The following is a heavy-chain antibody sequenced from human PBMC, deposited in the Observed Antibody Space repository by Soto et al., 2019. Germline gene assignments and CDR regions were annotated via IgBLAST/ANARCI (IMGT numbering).Heavy chain of an antibody. V-gene: IGHV4-30-4*01. CDR1: GGSISSGDYY. Sequence: QVQLQESGPGLVKPSQTLSLTCTVSGGSISSGDYYWSWIRQPPGKGLEWIGYIYYSGSTYYNPSLQSRVTISVDTYTDQFSLKLSSVTAVDTAVYYCARGVGYSYVNFDYWGQGPLVTVAS. D-gene: IGHD5-18*01. CDR2: IYYSGST. J-gene: IGHJ4*02. CDR3: ARGVGYSYVNFDY.